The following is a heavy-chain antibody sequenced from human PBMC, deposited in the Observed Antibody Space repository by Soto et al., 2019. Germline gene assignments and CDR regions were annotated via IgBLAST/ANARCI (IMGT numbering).Heavy chain of an antibody. CDR2: IKQDGSVK. Sequence: EVQLVESGGGLVQSGGSLRLSCAASGFTLSNYWISWVRPAPGKGLEWVANIKQDGSVKYYVDSVKGRFTISRDNAKSSLYLQMNSLRAEDTALYYCARDYYGSGSHDSWGQGTLVTVSS. CDR3: ARDYYGSGSHDS. V-gene: IGHV3-7*03. CDR1: GFTLSNYW. J-gene: IGHJ5*01. D-gene: IGHD3-10*01.